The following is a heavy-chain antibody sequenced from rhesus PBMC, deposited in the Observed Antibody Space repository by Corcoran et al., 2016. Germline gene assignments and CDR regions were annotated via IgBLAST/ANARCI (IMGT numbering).Heavy chain of an antibody. Sequence: QVQLQESGPGLVKPSETLSLTCAVSGYSISSGYVWSWIRQPPGKGLEWIGYIGGRSGSTNYNPSLKSQVNISKDTSKNQFSLKLSSVTAADTAVYYCARRDSSGWYRDYWGQGVLVTVSS. CDR3: ARRDSSGWYRDY. CDR2: IGGRSGST. V-gene: IGHV4-127*01. CDR1: GYSISSGYV. D-gene: IGHD6-31*01. J-gene: IGHJ4*01.